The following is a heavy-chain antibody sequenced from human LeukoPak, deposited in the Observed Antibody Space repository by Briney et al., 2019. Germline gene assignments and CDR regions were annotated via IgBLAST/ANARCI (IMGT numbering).Heavy chain of an antibody. V-gene: IGHV4-34*01. CDR2: INLSGST. J-gene: IGHJ4*02. Sequence: SETLSLTCAVYGGSFSGYYWSWIRQPPGKGLEWIGEINLSGSTNYNPSLKSRVTISVDTSKNQFSLKLSSVTAADTAVYYCARAFSSGWYPYSIGGLWFDYWGQGTLVTVSS. CDR1: GGSFSGYY. D-gene: IGHD6-19*01. CDR3: ARAFSSGWYPYSIGGLWFDY.